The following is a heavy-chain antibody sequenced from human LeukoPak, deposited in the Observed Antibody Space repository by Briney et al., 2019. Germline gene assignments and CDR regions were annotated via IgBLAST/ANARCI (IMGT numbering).Heavy chain of an antibody. J-gene: IGHJ5*02. Sequence: PGGSLRLSCAASGFTFSSYGMHWVRQAPGKGLEWVAVIWYDGSNKYYADSVKGRFTTSRDNSKNTLYLQMNSLRAEDTAVYYCARDRKPYSSGWYLNWFDPWGQGTLVTVSS. CDR3: ARDRKPYSSGWYLNWFDP. V-gene: IGHV3-33*01. CDR2: IWYDGSNK. D-gene: IGHD6-19*01. CDR1: GFTFSSYG.